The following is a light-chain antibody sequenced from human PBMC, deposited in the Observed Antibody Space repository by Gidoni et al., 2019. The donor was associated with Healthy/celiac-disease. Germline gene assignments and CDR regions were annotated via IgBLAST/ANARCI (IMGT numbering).Light chain of an antibody. J-gene: IGKJ5*01. CDR2: DAS. Sequence: AIQLTQSPSSLSASVGDRVTITCRASQGISSALAWYQQKPGKAPKLLIYDASSLESGVPSRFSGSRFGTDFTLTISSLQPEDFATYYCQQFNSYPLTFGQGTRLEIK. V-gene: IGKV1-13*02. CDR3: QQFNSYPLT. CDR1: QGISSA.